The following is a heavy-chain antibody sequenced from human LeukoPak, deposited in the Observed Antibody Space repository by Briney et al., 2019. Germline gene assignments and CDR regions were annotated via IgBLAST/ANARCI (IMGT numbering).Heavy chain of an antibody. D-gene: IGHD2-15*01. V-gene: IGHV4-4*02. Sequence: PGGSLGLSCAASGFTISPYWMSWVRQAPGKGLEWIGEIDHSGNTNYNPSLKSRVTISVDTSKNQFSLNLSSVTAADTAVYYCARVVAHFDYWGQGTLVTVSS. J-gene: IGHJ4*02. CDR3: ARVVAHFDY. CDR2: IDHSGNT. CDR1: GFTISPYW.